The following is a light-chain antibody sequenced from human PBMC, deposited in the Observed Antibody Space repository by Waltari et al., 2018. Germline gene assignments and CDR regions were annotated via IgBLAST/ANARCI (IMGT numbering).Light chain of an antibody. J-gene: IGLJ2*01. CDR3: AAWDDSLSGTV. CDR2: RNN. CDR1: SSNTGSNY. Sequence: QSVLTQPPSASGTPGQRVTISCSRSSSNTGSNYVYWYQQLPGTAPKLLIYRNNQRPSGVPDRFSGSKSGTSASLAISGLRSEDEADYYCAAWDDSLSGTVFGGGTKLTVL. V-gene: IGLV1-47*01.